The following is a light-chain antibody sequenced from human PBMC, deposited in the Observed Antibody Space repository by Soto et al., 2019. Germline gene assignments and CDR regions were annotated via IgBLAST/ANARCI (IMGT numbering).Light chain of an antibody. Sequence: QSVLTQPASVSGSPGQSITISCTGTSSDVGDYNYVSWYQQHPGKAPKLIIYGVSNRPSGISNRFSGSKSGNTASLTVSGLQAEDEAAYYCSSYTATNTLVFGGGTKLTFL. V-gene: IGLV2-14*01. CDR3: SSYTATNTLV. CDR2: GVS. J-gene: IGLJ2*01. CDR1: SSDVGDYNY.